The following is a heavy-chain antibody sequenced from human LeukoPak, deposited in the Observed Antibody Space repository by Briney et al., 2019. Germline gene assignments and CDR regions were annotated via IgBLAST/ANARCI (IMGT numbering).Heavy chain of an antibody. D-gene: IGHD6-19*01. CDR2: ISSSSSTI. CDR1: GFTFSSYS. V-gene: IGHV3-48*01. CDR3: ARDGSSGWYRGWFDP. Sequence: GGTLRLSCAASGFTFSSYSMNWVRQAPGKGLEWVSYISSSSSTIYYADSVKGRFTISRDNAKNSLYLQMNSLRPEDTAIYYCARDGSSGWYRGWFDPWGQGTLVTVSS. J-gene: IGHJ5*02.